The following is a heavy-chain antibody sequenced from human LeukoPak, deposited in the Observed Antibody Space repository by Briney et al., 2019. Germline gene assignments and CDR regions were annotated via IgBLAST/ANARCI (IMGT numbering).Heavy chain of an antibody. Sequence: GESLKISCKGSGYSFTSYWISWVRQMPGKGLEWMGIIYPGDSDTRYSPSFQGQVTISADKSISTAYLQWSSLKASDTAMYYCARHEVTTVTDYYGMDVWGQGTTVTVSS. CDR2: IYPGDSDT. V-gene: IGHV5-51*01. CDR1: GYSFTSYW. CDR3: ARHEVTTVTDYYGMDV. J-gene: IGHJ6*02. D-gene: IGHD4-17*01.